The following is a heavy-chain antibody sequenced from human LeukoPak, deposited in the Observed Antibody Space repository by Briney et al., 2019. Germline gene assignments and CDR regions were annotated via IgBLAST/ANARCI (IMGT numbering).Heavy chain of an antibody. D-gene: IGHD5-18*01. CDR2: INHSGST. CDR3: ARGRGYSYGGLFDY. Sequence: PGGSLRLSCAVSGFTFRSYWMGWVRQPPGKGLEWIGEINHSGSTNYNPSLKSRVTISVDTSKNQFSLKLSSVTAADTAVYYCARGRGYSYGGLFDYWGQGTLVTVSS. CDR1: GFTFRSYW. J-gene: IGHJ4*02. V-gene: IGHV4-34*01.